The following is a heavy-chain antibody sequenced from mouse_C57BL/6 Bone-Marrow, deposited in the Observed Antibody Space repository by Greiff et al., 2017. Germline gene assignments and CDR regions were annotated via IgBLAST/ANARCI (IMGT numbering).Heavy chain of an antibody. D-gene: IGHD1-1*01. CDR1: GYTFTNYW. J-gene: IGHJ3*01. CDR2: IYPGGGYT. V-gene: IGHV1-63*01. Sequence: QVQLQQSGAELVRPGTSVKMSCKASGYTFTNYWIGWAKQRPGHGLEWIGDIYPGGGYTNYNEKFKGKATLTADKSSSTAYMQFSSLTSEDSAIYYCARSRAYGSSYDWFAYWGQGTLVTVSA. CDR3: ARSRAYGSSYDWFAY.